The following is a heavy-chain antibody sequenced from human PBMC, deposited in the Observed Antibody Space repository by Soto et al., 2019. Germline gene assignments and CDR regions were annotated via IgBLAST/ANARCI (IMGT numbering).Heavy chain of an antibody. CDR3: ARARGSEQQLADYYYFGMDV. Sequence: PSQTLSLTCAISGDSVSSNSAPWNWIRHSPSRDLEWLGRTYYKSKWYNDYAVSVKSRITINPDTSKNQFSLQLNSVTPEDTAVYYCARARGSEQQLADYYYFGMDVWGQGTTVSVSS. J-gene: IGHJ6*02. D-gene: IGHD6-13*01. CDR1: GDSVSSNSAP. V-gene: IGHV6-1*01. CDR2: TYYKSKWYN.